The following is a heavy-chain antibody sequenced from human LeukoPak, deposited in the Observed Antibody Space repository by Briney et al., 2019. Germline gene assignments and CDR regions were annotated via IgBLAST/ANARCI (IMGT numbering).Heavy chain of an antibody. J-gene: IGHJ5*02. V-gene: IGHV3-23*01. Sequence: GGSLRLSCAASGFTFSSYVMGWVRQAPGKGLEWVSSISGGGGTTYYADSVKGRFTISRDNSKNTLYLQMNSLRAEDTAVYYCARNVFSSWGQGTLVTVSS. CDR2: ISGGGGTT. CDR3: ARNVFSS. CDR1: GFTFSSYV.